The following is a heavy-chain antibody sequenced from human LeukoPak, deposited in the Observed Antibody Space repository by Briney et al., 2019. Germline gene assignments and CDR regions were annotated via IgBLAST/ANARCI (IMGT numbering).Heavy chain of an antibody. D-gene: IGHD2-21*02. V-gene: IGHV1-46*01. CDR3: ARDLVVVTGLRTRGSFDI. Sequence: ASVKVSCKASGDNFTSYYMHWVRQAPGQGLEWMGIINPSGGTKSYSRKFQGRVTVARDTSTSTLHMELSSLRSEDTAIDYFARDLVVVTGLRTRGSFDIWGQGTMVTVSS. J-gene: IGHJ3*02. CDR2: INPSGGTK. CDR1: GDNFTSYY.